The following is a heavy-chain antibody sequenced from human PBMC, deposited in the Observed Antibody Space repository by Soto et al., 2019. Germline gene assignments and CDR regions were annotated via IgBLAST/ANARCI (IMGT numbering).Heavy chain of an antibody. CDR2: ISGSGSFT. D-gene: IGHD3-3*01. Sequence: PGGSLRLSCAASGFTFRTYAMNWVRQAPGKGLEWISAISGSGSFTHYADSVRGRFTISRDNSQNQLYLQMNNLRGDDTAVYYCARTPARFWSGYYTILLYFDYWGQGTLVTVSS. CDR1: GFTFRTYA. J-gene: IGHJ4*02. V-gene: IGHV3-21*04. CDR3: ARTPARFWSGYYTILLYFDY.